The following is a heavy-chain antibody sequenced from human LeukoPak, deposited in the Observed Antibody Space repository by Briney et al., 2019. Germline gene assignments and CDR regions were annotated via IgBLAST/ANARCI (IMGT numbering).Heavy chain of an antibody. CDR1: GGSISSSSYY. D-gene: IGHD3-3*01. V-gene: IGHV4-39*01. Sequence: SETLSLTCTVSGGSISSSSYYWGWIRQPPGKGLEWIGSIYYSGSTYYNPSLKSRVTISVDTSKNQFSLKLSSVTAADTAVYYCVSYYDFWSGYYRRTGMDVWGQGTTVTVSS. J-gene: IGHJ6*02. CDR3: VSYYDFWSGYYRRTGMDV. CDR2: IYYSGST.